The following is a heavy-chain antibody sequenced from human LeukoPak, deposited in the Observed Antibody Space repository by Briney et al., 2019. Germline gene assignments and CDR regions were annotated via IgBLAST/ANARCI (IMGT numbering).Heavy chain of an antibody. CDR2: SNPSGGST. Sequence: ASVKLSCKASVYTFTSYYMHWVRQAPGQRLEWMGISNPSGGSTSYAQKFQGRVTMTTDTSTSTGYLELRRLRSDDTAVYYCARVRAALPHGFDPWGQGTLVTVSS. V-gene: IGHV1-46*01. J-gene: IGHJ5*02. CDR1: VYTFTSYY. CDR3: ARVRAALPHGFDP. D-gene: IGHD6-6*01.